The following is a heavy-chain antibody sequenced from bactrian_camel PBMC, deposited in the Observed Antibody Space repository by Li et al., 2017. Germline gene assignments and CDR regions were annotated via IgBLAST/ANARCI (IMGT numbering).Heavy chain of an antibody. V-gene: IGHV3S53*01. D-gene: IGHD1*01. Sequence: HVQLVESGGGSVQAGGSLKLPCRASGGTYITRCLGWFRQAAGKEREGIAAQDSRGVVNYADSVKGRFTISQDNAKNILSLRMNSLKPEDTAMYYCAASEVAGLRIAMLRNLGLFAYWGQGTQVTVS. CDR2: QDSRGVV. CDR3: AASEVAGLRIAMLRNLGLFAY. CDR1: GGTYITRC. J-gene: IGHJ6*01.